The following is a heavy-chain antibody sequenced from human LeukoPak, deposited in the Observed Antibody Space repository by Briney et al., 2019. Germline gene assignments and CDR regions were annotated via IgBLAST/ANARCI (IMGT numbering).Heavy chain of an antibody. V-gene: IGHV3-23*01. CDR3: ARGEGYNFLTDYYSAFDY. D-gene: IGHD3-9*01. J-gene: IGHJ4*02. CDR1: GFTFRNYA. CDR2: ISGSGGST. Sequence: GGSLRLSCAASGFTFRNYAMSWVRQAPGKGLEWVSAISGSGGSTYYADSVKGRFTISRDNSKNTLYMQMSSLRAEDTAVYYCARGEGYNFLTDYYSAFDYWGQGTLVTVSS.